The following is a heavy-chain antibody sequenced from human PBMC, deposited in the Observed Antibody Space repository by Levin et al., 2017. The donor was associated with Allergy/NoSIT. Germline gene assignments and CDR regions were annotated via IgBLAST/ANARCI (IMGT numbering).Heavy chain of an antibody. CDR1: GFTVSSNY. V-gene: IGHV3-66*01. CDR2: IYSGGST. CDR3: ARGPLWSGELPAGY. Sequence: GESLKISCAASGFTVSSNYMSWVRQAPGKGLEWVSVIYSGGSTYYADSVKGRFTISRDNSKNTLYLQMNSLRAEDTAVYYCARGPLWSGELPAGYWGQGTLVTVSS. D-gene: IGHD3-10*01. J-gene: IGHJ4*02.